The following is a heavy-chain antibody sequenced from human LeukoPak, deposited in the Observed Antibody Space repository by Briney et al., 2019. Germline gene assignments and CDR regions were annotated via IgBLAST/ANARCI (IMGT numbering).Heavy chain of an antibody. CDR1: GGSISSGDYY. CDR2: IYYSGST. CDR3: ARDMYDSSGYRYFDY. J-gene: IGHJ4*02. V-gene: IGHV4-30-4*08. Sequence: SQTLSLTCTVSGGSISSGDYYWSWIRQPPGKGLEWIGYIYYSGSTYYNPSPKSRVTISVDTSKNQFSLKLSSVTAADTAVYYCARDMYDSSGYRYFDYWGQGTLVTVSS. D-gene: IGHD3-22*01.